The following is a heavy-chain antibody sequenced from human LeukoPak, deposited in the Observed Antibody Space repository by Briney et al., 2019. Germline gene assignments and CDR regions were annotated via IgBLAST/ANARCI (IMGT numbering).Heavy chain of an antibody. CDR1: GGSFSAYY. CDR3: AQTNSYYGSGTYDY. Sequence: SETLSLTCAVYGGSFSAYYWTWIRQPPGKGLEWIGEINHSGSTNYNPSLKSRVTISGDTSKNQFSLKLSSVTAADTAVYYCAQTNSYYGSGTYDYWGQGTLVTVSS. J-gene: IGHJ4*02. D-gene: IGHD3-10*01. V-gene: IGHV4-34*01. CDR2: INHSGST.